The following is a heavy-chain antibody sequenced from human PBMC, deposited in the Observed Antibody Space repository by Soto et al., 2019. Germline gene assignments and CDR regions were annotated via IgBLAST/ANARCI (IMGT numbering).Heavy chain of an antibody. CDR3: ARDTFGGAYDFLQ. CDR1: GFTVSSFY. V-gene: IGHV3-66*01. J-gene: IGHJ4*02. CDR2: ISSGGST. D-gene: IGHD3-3*01. Sequence: EVQLVESGGGLVQPGGSLRLSCAASGFTVSSFYMTWVRQAPGKGLQWVAVISSGGSTYYADSVKGRFTISRDNSKNTLYLEMTSLRADVTAVYYCARDTFGGAYDFLQGGQGTLVTVSS.